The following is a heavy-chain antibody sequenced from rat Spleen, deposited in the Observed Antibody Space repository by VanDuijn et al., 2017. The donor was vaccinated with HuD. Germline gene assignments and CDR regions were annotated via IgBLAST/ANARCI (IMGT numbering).Heavy chain of an antibody. CDR1: GFTFSDYG. CDR2: ISYDGFTT. V-gene: IGHV5-29*01. D-gene: IGHD1-1*01. Sequence: EVQLVESGGGLVQPGRSLKLSCAASGFTFSDYGVAWVRQAPTKGLEWVAAISYDGFTTYFRDSVRGRFTISRDNAKATLYLEIDSLRSEDTATYYCARHGGDSKYYFDHWGRGVMVTVSS. CDR3: ARHGGDSKYYFDH. J-gene: IGHJ2*01.